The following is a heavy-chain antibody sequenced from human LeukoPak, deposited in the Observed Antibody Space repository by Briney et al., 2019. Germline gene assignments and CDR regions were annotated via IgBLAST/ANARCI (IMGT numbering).Heavy chain of an antibody. Sequence: EASVKVSCKASEYTFTSYDINWVRQAPGQGLEWMGWISAYNGNTNYAQKLQGRVTMTTDTSTSTAYMELRSLRSDDTAVYYCARIYCSGGSCQTFDYWGQGTLVTVSS. CDR2: ISAYNGNT. V-gene: IGHV1-18*01. CDR3: ARIYCSGGSCQTFDY. CDR1: EYTFTSYD. J-gene: IGHJ4*02. D-gene: IGHD2-15*01.